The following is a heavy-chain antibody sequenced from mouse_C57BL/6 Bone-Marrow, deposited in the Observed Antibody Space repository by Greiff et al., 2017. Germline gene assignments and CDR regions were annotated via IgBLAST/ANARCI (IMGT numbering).Heavy chain of an antibody. Sequence: EVQLQESGEGLVKPGGSLKLSCAASGFTFSSYAMSWVRQTPEKRLEWVAYISSGGDYIYYADTVKGPFTISRDNARNALYLQMSSLKSEDTAMYYCTRVLLGFDYWGQGTTLTVSS. CDR1: GFTFSSYA. V-gene: IGHV5-9-1*02. D-gene: IGHD4-1*01. J-gene: IGHJ2*01. CDR3: TRVLLGFDY. CDR2: ISSGGDYI.